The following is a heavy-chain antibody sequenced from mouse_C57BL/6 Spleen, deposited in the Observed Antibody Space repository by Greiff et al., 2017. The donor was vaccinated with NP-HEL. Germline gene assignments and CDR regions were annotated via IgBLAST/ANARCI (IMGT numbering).Heavy chain of an antibody. CDR3: ASPYDYDYYYAMDY. Sequence: LQESGPGLVKPSQSLSLTCSVTGYSITSGYYWNWIRQFPGNKLEWMGYISYDGSNNYNPSLKNRISITRDTSKNQFFLKLNSGTTEDTATYYCASPYDYDYYYAMDYWGQGTSVTVSS. D-gene: IGHD2-4*01. CDR1: GYSITSGYY. V-gene: IGHV3-6*01. J-gene: IGHJ4*01. CDR2: ISYDGSN.